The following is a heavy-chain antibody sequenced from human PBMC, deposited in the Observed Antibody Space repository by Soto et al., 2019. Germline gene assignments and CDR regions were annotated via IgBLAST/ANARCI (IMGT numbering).Heavy chain of an antibody. CDR2: ISGSGGST. Sequence: GGSLRLSCAASGFTFSSYAMSWVRQAPGKGLEWVSAISGSGGSTYYADSVKGRFTISRDNSKNTLYLQMNSLRAEDTAVYYCAKLLWGGDCYSGYDVFEFWGQGTLVPGSS. CDR1: GFTFSSYA. V-gene: IGHV3-23*01. D-gene: IGHD2-21*02. CDR3: AKLLWGGDCYSGYDVFEF. J-gene: IGHJ3*01.